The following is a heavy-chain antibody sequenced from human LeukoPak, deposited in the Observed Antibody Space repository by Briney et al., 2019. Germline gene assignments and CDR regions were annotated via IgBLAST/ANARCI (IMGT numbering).Heavy chain of an antibody. Sequence: SETLSLTCTVSGVSISSYYWSWIRQPPGKGLEWIGYIYYSGSTNYNPSLKSRVTISVDTSKNQFSLKLSSVTAADTAVYYCARDTYYYDSSGYYPNWFDPWGQGTLVTVSS. CDR1: GVSISSYY. CDR3: ARDTYYYDSSGYYPNWFDP. D-gene: IGHD3-22*01. CDR2: IYYSGST. J-gene: IGHJ5*02. V-gene: IGHV4-59*01.